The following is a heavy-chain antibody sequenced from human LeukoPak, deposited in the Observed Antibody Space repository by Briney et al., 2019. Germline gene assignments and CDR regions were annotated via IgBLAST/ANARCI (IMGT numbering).Heavy chain of an antibody. CDR3: ARARPYYYDSSGYYDYFDY. CDR1: GFTFSSYW. D-gene: IGHD3-22*01. J-gene: IGHJ4*02. Sequence: GGSLRLSCAACGFTFSSYWMSWVRQAPGKGLEWVANIKQDGSEKYYVDSVKGRFTISRDNAKNSLYLQMNSLRAEDTAVYYCARARPYYYDSSGYYDYFDYWGQGTLVTVSS. V-gene: IGHV3-7*01. CDR2: IKQDGSEK.